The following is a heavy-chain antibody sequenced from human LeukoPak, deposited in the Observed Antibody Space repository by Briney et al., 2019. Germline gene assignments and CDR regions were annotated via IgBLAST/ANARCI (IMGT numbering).Heavy chain of an antibody. CDR3: AKVETPATYCSGGSCPWGDY. J-gene: IGHJ4*02. V-gene: IGHV3-23*01. CDR2: ISGSGGST. Sequence: PGGSLRLSCAATGFTFSGYDMSWVRQAPGKGLEWVSAISGSGGSTYYADSVKGRFTISRDNSKNTLYLQMNSLRAEDTAVYYCAKVETPATYCSGGSCPWGDYWGQGTLVTVSS. D-gene: IGHD2-15*01. CDR1: GFTFSGYD.